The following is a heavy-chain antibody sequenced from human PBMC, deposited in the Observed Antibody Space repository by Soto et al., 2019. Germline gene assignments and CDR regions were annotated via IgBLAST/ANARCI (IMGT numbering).Heavy chain of an antibody. D-gene: IGHD3-10*01. CDR3: ARDPDYYGSGSYGFDY. Sequence: EVQLVESGGGLVKPGGSLRLSCAASGFTFSSYNMNWVRQAPGKGLEWVSSISSSSSYIYHADSVKGRFTISRDNAKNSLYLQMNSLRAEDTAVYYCARDPDYYGSGSYGFDYWGQGTLVTVSS. J-gene: IGHJ4*02. CDR2: ISSSSSYI. V-gene: IGHV3-21*01. CDR1: GFTFSSYN.